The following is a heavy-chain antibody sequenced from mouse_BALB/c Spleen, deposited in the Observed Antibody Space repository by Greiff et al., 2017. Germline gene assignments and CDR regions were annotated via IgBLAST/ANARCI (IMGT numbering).Heavy chain of an antibody. CDR3: ATTASDY. Sequence: EVQGVESGGGLVQPGGSRKLSCAASGFTFSSFGMHWVRQAPEKGLEWVAYISSGSSTIYYADTVKGRFTISRDNPKNTLFLQMTSLRSEDTAMYYCATTASDYWGQGTTLTVSS. CDR2: ISSGSSTI. J-gene: IGHJ2*01. D-gene: IGHD1-2*01. V-gene: IGHV5-17*02. CDR1: GFTFSSFG.